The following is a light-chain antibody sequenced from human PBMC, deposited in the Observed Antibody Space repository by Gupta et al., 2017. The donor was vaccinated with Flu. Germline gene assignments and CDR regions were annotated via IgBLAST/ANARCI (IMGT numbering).Light chain of an antibody. Sequence: PSMSPGERATLSCRASQSSNSNDLSCYQRKLGQAPRLLMYGVASRAAGIPDRLCGSGSGTDFTLTISSLEAEDVVVYFCQQYGRAPPRNFGQGTKVEIK. CDR2: GVA. V-gene: IGKV3-20*01. J-gene: IGKJ2*02. CDR3: QQYGRAPPRN. CDR1: QSSNSND.